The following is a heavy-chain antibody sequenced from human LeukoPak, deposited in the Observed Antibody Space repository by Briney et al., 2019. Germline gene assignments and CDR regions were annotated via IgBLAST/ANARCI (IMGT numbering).Heavy chain of an antibody. J-gene: IGHJ4*02. CDR3: ARHGYDTGNYLAHFDF. V-gene: IGHV4-59*08. CDR2: ISYSGHT. CDR1: SGSISSYY. Sequence: SETLSLTSTVSSGSISSYYWSWIRQPPGKGVEWIAYISYSGHTNSNASLKSRVTISVDTSKNQISLKLSSVTAADTAVYYCARHGYDTGNYLAHFDFWGQGTLVTVSS. D-gene: IGHD4-11*01.